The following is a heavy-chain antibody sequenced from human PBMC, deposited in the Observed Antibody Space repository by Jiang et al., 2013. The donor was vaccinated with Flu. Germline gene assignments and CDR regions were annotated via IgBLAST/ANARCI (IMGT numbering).Heavy chain of an antibody. Sequence: VQLVESGGGLVKPGGSLRLSCAASGFTFSNYTMNWVRQAPGKGLEWVSSISSSSTYIYYADSLKGRFTISRDNAKNSLYLQMNSLRAEDTAVYYCARDLKVATITQPTYYYYYGMDVWGKGPRSPSPQ. CDR2: ISSSSTYI. J-gene: IGHJ6*01. D-gene: IGHD5-12*01. CDR1: GFTFSNYT. CDR3: ARDLKVATITQPTYYYYYGMDV. V-gene: IGHV3-21*01.